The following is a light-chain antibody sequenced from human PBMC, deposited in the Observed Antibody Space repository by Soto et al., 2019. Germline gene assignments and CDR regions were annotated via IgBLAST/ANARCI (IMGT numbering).Light chain of an antibody. J-gene: IGKJ1*01. V-gene: IGKV3-20*01. CDR2: GAS. Sequence: EIVLTQSPGTLSLSPGERATLSCRASQSVSSSYLAWYQQKPGQAPRLLIYGASRRATAIPDRFSGSGSGTDLTLTISRLEPEDFAVYYCQQYGSSPRTFGQGTKVEVK. CDR3: QQYGSSPRT. CDR1: QSVSSSY.